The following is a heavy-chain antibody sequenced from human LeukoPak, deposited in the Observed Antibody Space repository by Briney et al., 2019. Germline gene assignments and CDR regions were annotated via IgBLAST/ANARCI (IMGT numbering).Heavy chain of an antibody. Sequence: SETLSLTCTVSGDSISSHYWTWLRQPPGKGLEWVGSASDNGSPVYNPSLKSRVTISLVTSKNQFSLKLRSLTAADTAVYYCARAPEQWLVPPFFDYWGQGTLVTVSS. J-gene: IGHJ4*02. CDR2: ASDNGSP. V-gene: IGHV4-59*11. CDR3: ARAPEQWLVPPFFDY. D-gene: IGHD6-19*01. CDR1: GDSISSHY.